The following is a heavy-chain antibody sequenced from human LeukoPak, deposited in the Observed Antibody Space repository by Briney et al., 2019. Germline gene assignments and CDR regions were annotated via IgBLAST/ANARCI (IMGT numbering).Heavy chain of an antibody. Sequence: GASLRLSCAASGFTFSSYAMSWVRQAPGKGLEWVGRIKSKTDGGTTDYAAPVKGRITISRDDSKNTLYLQMNCLKTEDTAVYYCTTGLVSWGQGTLVTVSS. V-gene: IGHV3-15*01. J-gene: IGHJ5*02. CDR1: GFTFSSYA. CDR3: TTGLVS. CDR2: IKSKTDGGTT. D-gene: IGHD2-8*02.